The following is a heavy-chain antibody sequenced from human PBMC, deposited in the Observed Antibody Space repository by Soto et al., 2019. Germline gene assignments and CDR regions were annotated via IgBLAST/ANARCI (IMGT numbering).Heavy chain of an antibody. CDR1: GGSITSYY. D-gene: IGHD1-20*01. V-gene: IGHV4-59*01. CDR2: IYYSGST. Sequence: SETLSLTCTVSGGSITSYYWTWIRQPPGKGLEWIGNIYYSGSTNYNPSLRSRVTISVDTSKNQFSLKLTSVTAADTAVYYCARDKWKWVQLGSYYYHMAAWGKGTTVT. CDR3: ARDKWKWVQLGSYYYHMAA. J-gene: IGHJ6*03.